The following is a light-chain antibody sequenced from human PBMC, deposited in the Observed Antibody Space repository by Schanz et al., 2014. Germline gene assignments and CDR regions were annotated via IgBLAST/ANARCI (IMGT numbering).Light chain of an antibody. Sequence: QSVLTQPPSASGTPGPRVTISCSGSSSNVGRSYVYWYQQLPGTAPKLLIYADNQRPSGVPDRFSGSKSGTSASLAISGLRSDDEADYYCATWDDIMSAWVFGGGTKLTVL. CDR2: ADN. J-gene: IGLJ3*02. CDR3: ATWDDIMSAWV. V-gene: IGLV1-47*02. CDR1: SSNVGRSY.